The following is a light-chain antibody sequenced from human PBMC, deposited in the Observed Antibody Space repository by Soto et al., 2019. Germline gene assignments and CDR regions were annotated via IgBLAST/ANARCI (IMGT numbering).Light chain of an antibody. J-gene: IGKJ2*02. CDR1: QSVSSN. V-gene: IGKV3-15*01. Sequence: EIVMTQSPATLSVSPGERATLSCRASQSVSSNLAWYQQKPGQAPRLLIYGASTRATGIPARFSGSGSGTEFTITIRSLQSEDFAVYYCQQYNNWPPCTFGQGTKLEIK. CDR3: QQYNNWPPCT. CDR2: GAS.